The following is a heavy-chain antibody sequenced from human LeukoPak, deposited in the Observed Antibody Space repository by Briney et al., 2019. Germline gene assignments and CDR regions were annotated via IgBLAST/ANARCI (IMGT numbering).Heavy chain of an antibody. D-gene: IGHD2-15*01. J-gene: IGHJ4*02. Sequence: SETLSLTCAVYGGSFSGYYWSWIRQPPGKGLEWIGEINHSGSTNYNPSLKSRVTISVDTSKNQFSLKLSSVTAADTAVYYCARAVVTKGFDYWGQGTLVTVSS. CDR1: GGSFSGYY. V-gene: IGHV4-34*01. CDR3: ARAVVTKGFDY. CDR2: INHSGST.